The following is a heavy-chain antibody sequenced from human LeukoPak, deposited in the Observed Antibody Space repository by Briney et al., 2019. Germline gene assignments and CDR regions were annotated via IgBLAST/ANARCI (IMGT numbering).Heavy chain of an antibody. CDR2: ISGSGGST. Sequence: GGSLRLSCAASGFTFSSYGMSWVRQAPGKGLEWVSAISGSGGSTYYADSVKGRFTISRDNSKNTLYLQMNSLRAEDTAVYYCAKAFRYYYDSSGFADFDYWGQGTLVTVSS. CDR3: AKAFRYYYDSSGFADFDY. J-gene: IGHJ4*02. V-gene: IGHV3-23*01. D-gene: IGHD3-22*01. CDR1: GFTFSSYG.